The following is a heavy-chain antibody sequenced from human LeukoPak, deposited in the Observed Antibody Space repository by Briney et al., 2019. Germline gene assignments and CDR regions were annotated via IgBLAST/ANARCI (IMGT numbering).Heavy chain of an antibody. CDR3: ARRSGNYVYYYYMDV. D-gene: IGHD1-7*01. V-gene: IGHV3-48*03. Sequence: GGSLRLSCAASGFTFSSYEMNWVRQAPGKGLEWVSYISSSGSTIYYADSVKGRFTISRDNAKNSLYLQMNSLRAEDTAVYYCARRSGNYVYYYYMDVWGKGTTVTVSS. CDR2: ISSSGSTI. J-gene: IGHJ6*03. CDR1: GFTFSSYE.